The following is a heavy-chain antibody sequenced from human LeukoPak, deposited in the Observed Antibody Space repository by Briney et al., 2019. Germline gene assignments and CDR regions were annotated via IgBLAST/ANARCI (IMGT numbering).Heavy chain of an antibody. CDR2: IYYSGST. Sequence: PSETLSLTCTVSGGSISSYYWSWIRQPPGKGLEWIRYIYYSGSTNYNPSLKSRVTISVDTSKNQFSLKLSSVTAADTAVYYCARHMGLGYSYGYPYFDYWGQGTLVTVSS. CDR3: ARHMGLGYSYGYPYFDY. J-gene: IGHJ4*02. D-gene: IGHD5-18*01. CDR1: GGSISSYY. V-gene: IGHV4-59*08.